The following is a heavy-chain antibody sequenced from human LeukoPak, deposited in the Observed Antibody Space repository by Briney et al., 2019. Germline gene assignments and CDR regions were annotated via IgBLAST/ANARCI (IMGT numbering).Heavy chain of an antibody. CDR3: AKLILRYFDWLWGGYDAFDI. CDR2: ISYDGSNK. D-gene: IGHD3-9*01. V-gene: IGHV3-30*18. J-gene: IGHJ3*02. Sequence: GRSLRLSCAASGFTFSSYGMHWVRQAPGKGLEWVAVISYDGSNKYYADSVKGRFTISRDNSKNTLYLQMNSLRAEDTAVYYCAKLILRYFDWLWGGYDAFDIWGQGTMVTVSS. CDR1: GFTFSSYG.